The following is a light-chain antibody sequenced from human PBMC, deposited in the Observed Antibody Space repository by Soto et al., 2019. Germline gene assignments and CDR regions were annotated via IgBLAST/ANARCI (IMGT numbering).Light chain of an antibody. Sequence: VLTQPPSLSGAPGQRVTISCTGSSSNIGAEYDVHWYQQVPGTAPKLLIFGNSNRPSGVPDRFSGSKSDTSASLAITGLQAEDEADYYCQSYDSSLRGSVFGTGSKVTVL. CDR1: SSNIGAEYD. V-gene: IGLV1-40*01. CDR3: QSYDSSLRGSV. J-gene: IGLJ1*01. CDR2: GNS.